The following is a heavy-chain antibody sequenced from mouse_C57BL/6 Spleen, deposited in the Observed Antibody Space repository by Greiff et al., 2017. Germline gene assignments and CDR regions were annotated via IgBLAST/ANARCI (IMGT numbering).Heavy chain of an antibody. CDR2: ISSGGDYI. D-gene: IGHD2-4*01. CDR1: GFTFSSYA. V-gene: IGHV5-9-1*02. Sequence: EVQGVESGEGLVKPGGSLKLSCAASGFTFSSYAMSWVRQTPEKRLEWVAYISSGGDYIYYADTVKGRFTISRDNARNTLYLQMSSLKSEDTAMYYCTREDGNDYGYAMDYWGQGTSVTVSS. CDR3: TREDGNDYGYAMDY. J-gene: IGHJ4*01.